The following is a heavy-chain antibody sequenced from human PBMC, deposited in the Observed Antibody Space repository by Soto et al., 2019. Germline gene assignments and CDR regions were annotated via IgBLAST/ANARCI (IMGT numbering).Heavy chain of an antibody. J-gene: IGHJ2*01. CDR1: GGSFSGYY. V-gene: IGHV4-34*01. Sequence: QVQLQQWGAGLLKPSETLSLTCAVYGGSFSGYYWSWIRQPPGKGLEWIGEINHSGSTNYNPSLKSRVTISVDTSKNQFSLKLSSVTAADTAVYYCARGPYSSSWYWYFDLWGRGTLVTVSS. D-gene: IGHD6-13*01. CDR3: ARGPYSSSWYWYFDL. CDR2: INHSGST.